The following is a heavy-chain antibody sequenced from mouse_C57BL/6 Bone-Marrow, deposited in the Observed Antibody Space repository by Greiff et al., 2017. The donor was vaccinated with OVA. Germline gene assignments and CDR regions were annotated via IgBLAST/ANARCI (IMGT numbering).Heavy chain of an antibody. J-gene: IGHJ2*01. CDR1: GYTFTSYW. Sequence: QVQLQQPGAELVKPGASVKLSCKASGYTFTSYWMQGVKQRPGQGLEWIGKIDPSDGYTNYNQKFKGKATLTVDTSSSTAYMQLSSLTSEDSAVYYCARDYSNLWYFDYWGQGTTLTVSS. CDR3: ARDYSNLWYFDY. CDR2: IDPSDGYT. D-gene: IGHD2-5*01. V-gene: IGHV1-50*01.